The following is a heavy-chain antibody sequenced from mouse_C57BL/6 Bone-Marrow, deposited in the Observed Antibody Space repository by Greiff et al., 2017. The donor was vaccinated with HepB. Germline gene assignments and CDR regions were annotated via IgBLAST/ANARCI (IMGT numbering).Heavy chain of an antibody. CDR1: GYTFTSYW. J-gene: IGHJ1*03. CDR3: ARGPPLYDGYYEWYFDV. Sequence: VQLQQSGAELAKPGASVKLSCKASGYTFTSYWMHWVKQRPGQGLEWIGYINPSSGYTKYNQKFKDKATLTANKSSSTAYMQLSSLTYEDSAVYDCARGPPLYDGYYEWYFDVWGTGTTVTVSS. V-gene: IGHV1-7*01. CDR2: INPSSGYT. D-gene: IGHD2-3*01.